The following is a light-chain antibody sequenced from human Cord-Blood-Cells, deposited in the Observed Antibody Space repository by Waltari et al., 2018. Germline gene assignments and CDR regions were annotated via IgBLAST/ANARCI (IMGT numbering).Light chain of an antibody. CDR2: DVS. CDR3: SSYTSSSTWV. Sequence: QSALTQPASVSGSPGQSITISCTGTSSDVGGYNYFSWYQQHPGKAPKLMLYDVSKRPSGVSNRFSGSKSGNTASLTISGLQAEDEADYYCSSYTSSSTWVFGGGTKLTVL. V-gene: IGLV2-14*01. CDR1: SSDVGGYNY. J-gene: IGLJ3*02.